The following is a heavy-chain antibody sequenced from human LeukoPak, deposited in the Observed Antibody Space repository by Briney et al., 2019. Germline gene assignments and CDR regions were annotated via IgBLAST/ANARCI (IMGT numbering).Heavy chain of an antibody. Sequence: ASVKVSCKASGYTFTGYYMHWVRQAPGQGLEWMGWINPNSGGTNYAQKFQGRVTMTRDTSISTAYMELSRLRSDDTAVYYCARDLVDYGGNGPPPGFWGQGTLVTVSS. CDR2: INPNSGGT. CDR1: GYTFTGYY. J-gene: IGHJ4*02. D-gene: IGHD4-23*01. CDR3: ARDLVDYGGNGPPPGF. V-gene: IGHV1-2*02.